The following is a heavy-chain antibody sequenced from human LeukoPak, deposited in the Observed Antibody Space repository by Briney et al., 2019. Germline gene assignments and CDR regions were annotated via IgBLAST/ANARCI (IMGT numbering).Heavy chain of an antibody. CDR1: GGSISSYY. V-gene: IGHV4-59*08. D-gene: IGHD3-10*01. CDR3: ARFAVQFDP. CDR2: IYYSGST. J-gene: IGHJ5*02. Sequence: SETLSLTCTVSGGSISSYYWSWIRQPPGKGLEWIGYIYYSGSTNYNPSLKSRVTISVDTSKNQFSLKLSSVTAADTAVYYCARFAVQFDPWGQGTLVTVSS.